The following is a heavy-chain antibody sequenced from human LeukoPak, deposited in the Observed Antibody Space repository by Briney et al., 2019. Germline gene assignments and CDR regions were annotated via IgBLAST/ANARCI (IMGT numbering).Heavy chain of an antibody. CDR2: IYSGGST. J-gene: IGHJ4*02. CDR1: GFTFTTTT. V-gene: IGHV3-66*01. Sequence: PGGSLRLSCAATGFTFTTTTMSWDRQAPGKGLEWVSVIYSGGSTYYADSVKGRFTISRDNSKNTLYLQMNSLRAEDTAVYYLATSLMGGSDYSFDNWGQGTLVTVSS. CDR3: ATSLMGGSDYSFDN. D-gene: IGHD2-8*01.